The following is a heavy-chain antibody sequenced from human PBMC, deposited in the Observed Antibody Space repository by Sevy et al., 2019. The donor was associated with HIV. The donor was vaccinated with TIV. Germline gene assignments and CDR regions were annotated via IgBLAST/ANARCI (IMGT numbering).Heavy chain of an antibody. J-gene: IGHJ3*02. CDR1: GFTFSTYW. CDR2: IKQDGSEK. Sequence: GGSLRLSCAASGFTFSTYWMSWVRQAPGKGLEWVANIKQDGSEKYYVGSVKGRFTISRDNAKNSLYLQMNSLRVEDTAVYYCARAPRPYCSSTSCYAFDIWGQGTMVTVSS. V-gene: IGHV3-7*01. D-gene: IGHD2-2*01. CDR3: ARAPRPYCSSTSCYAFDI.